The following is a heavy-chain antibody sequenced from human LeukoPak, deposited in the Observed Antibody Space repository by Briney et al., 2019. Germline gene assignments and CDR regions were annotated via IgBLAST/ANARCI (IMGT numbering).Heavy chain of an antibody. CDR2: INPNSGGT. CDR1: GYTFTGYY. D-gene: IGHD6-19*01. J-gene: IGHJ5*02. V-gene: IGHV1-2*02. CDR3: ARGRRERSGWYLGTPPNWFDP. Sequence: ASVKVSCKASGYTFTGYYMHWVRRAPGQGLEWMGWINPNSGGTNYAQKFQGRVTMTRDTSISTAYMELSRLRSDDTAVYYCARGRRERSGWYLGTPPNWFDPWGQGTLVTVSS.